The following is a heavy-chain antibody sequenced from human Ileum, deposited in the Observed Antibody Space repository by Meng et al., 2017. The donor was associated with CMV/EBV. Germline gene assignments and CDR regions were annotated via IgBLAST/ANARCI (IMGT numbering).Heavy chain of an antibody. D-gene: IGHD1-7*01. CDR2: IYYSGST. V-gene: IGHV4-61*01. CDR1: GGSVSSGSNY. J-gene: IGHJ6*02. Sequence: SETLSLTCTVSGGSVSSGSNYWSWIRQPPGKGLEWIGYIYYSGSTNYNPSLKSRVTISVDTSKNQFSLKLSSVTAADTAVYYCARDSRLWNYIGYDYYYGMDVWGQGTMVTVSS. CDR3: ARDSRLWNYIGYDYYYGMDV.